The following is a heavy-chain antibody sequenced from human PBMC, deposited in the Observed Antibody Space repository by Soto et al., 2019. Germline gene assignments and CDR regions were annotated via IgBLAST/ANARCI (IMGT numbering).Heavy chain of an antibody. J-gene: IGHJ3*02. CDR2: IWYDGSNK. D-gene: IGHD6-25*01. CDR3: AVQGAAEPDDDAFDI. Sequence: QVQLVESGGGVVQPGRSLRLSCAASGFTFSSYGMHWVRQAPGKGLEWVAVIWYDGSNKYYADSVKGRFTISRDNSKNTLYLQMISLRAEDTAVYYCAVQGAAEPDDDAFDIWGQGTMVTVSS. CDR1: GFTFSSYG. V-gene: IGHV3-33*01.